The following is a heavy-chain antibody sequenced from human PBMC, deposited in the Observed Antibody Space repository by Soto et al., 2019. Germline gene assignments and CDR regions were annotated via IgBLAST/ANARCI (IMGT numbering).Heavy chain of an antibody. Sequence: GGSLRLSCAASGFTFGNYAMSWVRQAPGKGLEWVALISYDGSKKYYADSVKGRFSVARDNSKNTLFLQVNSPRAEDTAVYYCAKEQAEPSLSYYYYMDVWGIWTTVTVSS. CDR2: ISYDGSKK. CDR1: GFTFGNYA. V-gene: IGHV3-30*04. CDR3: AKEQAEPSLSYYYYMDV. J-gene: IGHJ6*03.